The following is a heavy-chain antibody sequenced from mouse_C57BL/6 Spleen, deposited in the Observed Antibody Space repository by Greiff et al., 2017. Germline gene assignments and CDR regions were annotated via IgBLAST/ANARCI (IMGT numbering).Heavy chain of an antibody. CDR2: IDPANGNT. Sequence: VQLKESVAELVRPGASVKLSCTASGFNIKNTYMPWVKQRPEQGLEWIGRIDPANGNTKYAPKVQGKATITADTSSNTAYLQLSSLKSEDTAIYYCARTDCSNDEYFDVWGTGTTVTVSS. CDR3: ARTDCSNDEYFDV. D-gene: IGHD2-12*01. V-gene: IGHV14-3*01. CDR1: GFNIKNTY. J-gene: IGHJ1*03.